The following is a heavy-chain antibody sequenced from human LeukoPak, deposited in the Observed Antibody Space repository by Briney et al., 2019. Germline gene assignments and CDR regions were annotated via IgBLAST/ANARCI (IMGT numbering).Heavy chain of an antibody. CDR1: GGSISSYY. V-gene: IGHV4-59*08. CDR3: ARRRGDFWSDYYAFDY. D-gene: IGHD3-3*01. Sequence: SETLSLTCTVSGGSISSYYWSWIRQPPGKGLEWIGYIYYSGSTNYNPSLTSRVTISLDTSKNQFSLKLSSVTAADTAVYYCARRRGDFWSDYYAFDYWGQGTLVTISS. J-gene: IGHJ4*02. CDR2: IYYSGST.